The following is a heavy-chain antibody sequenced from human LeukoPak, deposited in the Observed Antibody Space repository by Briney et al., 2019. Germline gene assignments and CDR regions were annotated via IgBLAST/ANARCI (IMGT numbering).Heavy chain of an antibody. J-gene: IGHJ4*02. D-gene: IGHD6-13*01. Sequence: SETLSLTCAVYGGSFSGYYWSWIRQPPGKGLEWIGEINHSGSTNYNPSLKSRVTISVDTSKDQFSLKLSSVTAADTAVYYCARVRYSSSGKYYFDYWGQGTLVTVSS. CDR1: GGSFSGYY. V-gene: IGHV4-34*01. CDR2: INHSGST. CDR3: ARVRYSSSGKYYFDY.